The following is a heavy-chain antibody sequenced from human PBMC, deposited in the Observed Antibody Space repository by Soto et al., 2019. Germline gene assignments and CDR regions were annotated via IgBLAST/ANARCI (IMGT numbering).Heavy chain of an antibody. V-gene: IGHV4-34*01. CDR2: INHSGST. Sequence: SETLSLTCAVYGGSFSGYYWSWIRQPPGKGLEWIGEINHSGSTNYNPSLKSRVTISVDTSKNQFSLKLSSVTAADTAVYYCASFNWFDPWGQGTLVTVSS. CDR1: GGSFSGYY. CDR3: ASFNWFDP. J-gene: IGHJ5*02.